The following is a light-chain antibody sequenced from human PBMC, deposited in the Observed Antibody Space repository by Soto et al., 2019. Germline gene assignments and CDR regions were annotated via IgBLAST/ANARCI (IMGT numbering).Light chain of an antibody. CDR2: VAS. CDR3: QQYNNWPPYT. CDR1: QSISAN. Sequence: EIVMTQSPATLSVSPGERATLSCRASQSISANLAWYQQRPGQAPRLLIYVASTRATGIPARFSGSGSGTDFTLTISSLQSEDFAVYYCQQYNNWPPYTFGQGTKLEIK. J-gene: IGKJ2*01. V-gene: IGKV3-15*01.